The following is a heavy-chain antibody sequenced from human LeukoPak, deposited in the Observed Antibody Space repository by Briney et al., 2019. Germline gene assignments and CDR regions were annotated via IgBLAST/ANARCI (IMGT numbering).Heavy chain of an antibody. Sequence: GGSLRLSCAASGFTFSSYAMSWVRQAPGKGLEGVSAISCSGGSTYYADSVKGRFTISRDNSKNTLYLQMNSLRAEDTAVYYCAKVRDSSSWLVDYWGQGTLVTVSS. CDR1: GFTFSSYA. J-gene: IGHJ4*02. D-gene: IGHD6-13*01. CDR3: AKVRDSSSWLVDY. CDR2: ISCSGGST. V-gene: IGHV3-23*01.